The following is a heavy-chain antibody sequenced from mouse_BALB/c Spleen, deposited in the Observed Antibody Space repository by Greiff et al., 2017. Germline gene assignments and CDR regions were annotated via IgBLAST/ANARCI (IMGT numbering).Heavy chain of an antibody. CDR1: GYSITSDYA. CDR3: ARSYGNYGFAY. J-gene: IGHJ3*01. D-gene: IGHD2-1*01. CDR2: ISYSGST. Sequence: VQLKESGPGLVKPSQSLSLTCTVTGYSITSDYAWNWIRQFPGNKLEWMGYISYSGSTSYNPSLKSRISITRDTSKNQFFLQLNSVTTEDTATYYCARSYGNYGFAYWGQGTLVTVSA. V-gene: IGHV3-2*02.